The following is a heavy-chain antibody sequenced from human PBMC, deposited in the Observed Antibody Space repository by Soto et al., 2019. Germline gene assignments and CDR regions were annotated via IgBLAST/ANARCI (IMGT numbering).Heavy chain of an antibody. D-gene: IGHD1-20*01. Sequence: TLSLTCTVSVGSISSGGYYWSWFRQHPGKGLEWIGYIYYSGSTYYNPSLKSRVTISIDTSKNHFSLNLSSVTAADSAVYYCARMYNWNNAWFDPWGQGTLVTVSS. CDR2: IYYSGST. CDR3: ARMYNWNNAWFDP. CDR1: VGSISSGGYY. J-gene: IGHJ5*02. V-gene: IGHV4-31*03.